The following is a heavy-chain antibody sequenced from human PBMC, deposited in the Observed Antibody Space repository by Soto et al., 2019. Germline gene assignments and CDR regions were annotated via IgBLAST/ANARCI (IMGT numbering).Heavy chain of an antibody. V-gene: IGHV3-30*03. CDR3: ARGTTMTQLDY. CDR1: GFTFSTYG. CDR2: ISYDGSQK. Sequence: QVQLVESGGGVVQPGRSLRLSCAASGFTFSTYGMHWVRQGPGKGLEWLTLISYDGSQKYYGDSVKGRFTISRDNSENTLYLQMNSLRPEDTAVYYCARGTTMTQLDYWGQGTLVTVSS. J-gene: IGHJ4*02. D-gene: IGHD4-17*01.